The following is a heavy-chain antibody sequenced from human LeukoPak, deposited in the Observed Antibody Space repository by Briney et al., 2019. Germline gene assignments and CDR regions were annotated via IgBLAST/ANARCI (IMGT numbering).Heavy chain of an antibody. CDR2: INHSGST. D-gene: IGHD6-13*01. Sequence: SETLSLTCTVSGYSISSGYYWGWIRQPPGKGLEWIGEINHSGSTNYNPSLKSRVTISVDTSKNQFSLKLSSVTAADTAVYYCARGSSSWLDYYMDVWGKGTTVTVSS. CDR1: GYSISSGYY. CDR3: ARGSSSWLDYYMDV. J-gene: IGHJ6*03. V-gene: IGHV4-38-2*02.